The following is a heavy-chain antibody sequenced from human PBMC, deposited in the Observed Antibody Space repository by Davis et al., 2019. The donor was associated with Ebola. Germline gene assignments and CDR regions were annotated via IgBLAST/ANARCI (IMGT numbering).Heavy chain of an antibody. CDR2: ISAYNGTT. Sequence: AASVQVSCKASGGSFNRYSISWVRQAPGQGLEWMVWISAYNGTTAYAPIPQGRVTITTDTSTGTAYMELRSLRSDDTAVYFCARTSIVGTTTTASDIWGQGTMVTVSS. D-gene: IGHD1-26*01. J-gene: IGHJ3*02. CDR3: ARTSIVGTTTTASDI. V-gene: IGHV1-18*01. CDR1: GGSFNRYS.